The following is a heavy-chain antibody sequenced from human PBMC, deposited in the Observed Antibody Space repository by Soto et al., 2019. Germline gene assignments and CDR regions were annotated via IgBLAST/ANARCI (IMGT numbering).Heavy chain of an antibody. D-gene: IGHD3-10*01. CDR3: ARDTGEQRRWLKFLRPMGAFDI. J-gene: IGHJ3*02. CDR2: ISYDGSNK. V-gene: IGHV3-30-3*01. Sequence: QLQLVESGGGVVQPGRSLRLSCAASGFTFSSYAMHWVRQAPGKGLEWVAVISYDGSNKYYADSVKGRFTISRDNSKNTLYLQMNSRRAEDTAVYYCARDTGEQRRWLKFLRPMGAFDIWGQGTMVTVSS. CDR1: GFTFSSYA.